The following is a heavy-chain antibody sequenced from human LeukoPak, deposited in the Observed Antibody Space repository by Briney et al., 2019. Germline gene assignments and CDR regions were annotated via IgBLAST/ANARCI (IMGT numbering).Heavy chain of an antibody. CDR2: IKGDGSST. D-gene: IGHD2-8*01. V-gene: IGHV3-74*01. CDR3: GREVYANSYYFDY. Sequence: PGGSLRLSCAASGFTFSTYWMNWVRQAPGKGLVWVSRIKGDGSSTSYADSVKGRFTTSRDNAKNTLYLQMDSLRAEDTAVYYCGREVYANSYYFDYWGQGTLVTASS. J-gene: IGHJ4*02. CDR1: GFTFSTYW.